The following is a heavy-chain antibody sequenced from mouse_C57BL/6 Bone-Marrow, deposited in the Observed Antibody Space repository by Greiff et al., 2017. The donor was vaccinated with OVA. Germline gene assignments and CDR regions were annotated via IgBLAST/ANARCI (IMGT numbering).Heavy chain of an antibody. J-gene: IGHJ2*01. CDR1: GYTFTSYW. CDR2: IYPSDSET. V-gene: IGHV1-61*01. CDR3: ASERVLLRYVFDY. D-gene: IGHD1-1*01. Sequence: QVQLQQPGAELVRPGSSVKLSCKASGYTFTSYWMDWVKQRPGQGLEWIGNIYPSDSETHYNQKFKDKATLTVDKSSSTAYMQLSSLTSEDSAVYYCASERVLLRYVFDYWGQGTTLTVSS.